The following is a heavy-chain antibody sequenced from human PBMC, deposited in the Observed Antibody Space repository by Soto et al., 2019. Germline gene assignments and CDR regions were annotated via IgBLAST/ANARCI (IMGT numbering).Heavy chain of an antibody. Sequence: GASVKVSCKASGYRFTTYYIHWVRQAPGQGLEWMGRMNLDTGGTTYAQKFQGRVTMTRDTSINTAYMEVSSVESDDTAVYYCATDDYGAYAFWGQGTLVTVSS. V-gene: IGHV1-2*06. CDR3: ATDDYGAYAF. CDR1: GYRFTTYY. CDR2: MNLDTGGT. J-gene: IGHJ4*01. D-gene: IGHD4-17*01.